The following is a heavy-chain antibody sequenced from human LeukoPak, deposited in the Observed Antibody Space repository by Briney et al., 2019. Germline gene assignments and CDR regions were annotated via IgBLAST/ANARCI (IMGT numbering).Heavy chain of an antibody. CDR1: GYTFTSYG. J-gene: IGHJ3*02. Sequence: ASVKVSCKASGYTFTSYGISWVRQAPGQGLEWMGWISAYNGNTNYAQKLQGRVTMTTGTSTSTAYMELRSLRSDDTAVYYCARDTSFSFPAGVDAFDIWGQGTMVTVSS. CDR3: ARDTSFSFPAGVDAFDI. V-gene: IGHV1-18*01. D-gene: IGHD6-19*01. CDR2: ISAYNGNT.